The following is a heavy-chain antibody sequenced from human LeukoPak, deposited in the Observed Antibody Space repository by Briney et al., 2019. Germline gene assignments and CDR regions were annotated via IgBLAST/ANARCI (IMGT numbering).Heavy chain of an antibody. J-gene: IGHJ4*02. Sequence: GASLRLSCAASGFTFSSYAMTWVRQAPGKGLEWVSAISGSGGNTYYADSVKGRFTISRDNSKNTLYLQMNSLRAEDTAVYYCAKRPLYYYWVYFDYWGQGTLVTVSS. CDR2: ISGSGGNT. CDR3: AKRPLYYYWVYFDY. CDR1: GFTFSSYA. V-gene: IGHV3-23*01. D-gene: IGHD3-10*01.